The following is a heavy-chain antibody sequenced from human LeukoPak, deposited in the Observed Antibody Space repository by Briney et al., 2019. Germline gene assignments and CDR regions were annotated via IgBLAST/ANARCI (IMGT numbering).Heavy chain of an antibody. CDR2: INHSGST. Sequence: GSLRLSCAASGFTVSSNFMSWVRQAPGKGLEWIGEINHSGSTNYNPSLKSRVTISVDTSKNQFSLKLSSVTAADTAVYYCARGKGYSSGWYVADAFDIWGQGTMVTVSS. D-gene: IGHD6-19*01. J-gene: IGHJ3*02. CDR3: ARGKGYSSGWYVADAFDI. CDR1: GFTVSSNF. V-gene: IGHV4-34*01.